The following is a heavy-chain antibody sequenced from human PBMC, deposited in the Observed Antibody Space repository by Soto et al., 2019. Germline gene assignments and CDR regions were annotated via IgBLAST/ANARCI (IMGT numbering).Heavy chain of an antibody. J-gene: IGHJ5*02. CDR3: ARDWRTRQIFGVVSAWFDL. D-gene: IGHD3-3*01. Sequence: ASVKVSCKASGYTFTSYGVSWVRQAPGQGLEWMGWISAYNGNTNYAQKLQGRVTMTTDTSTSTAYMELRSLRSDDTAVYYCARDWRTRQIFGVVSAWFDLWGQGTLVTVSS. V-gene: IGHV1-18*04. CDR1: GYTFTSYG. CDR2: ISAYNGNT.